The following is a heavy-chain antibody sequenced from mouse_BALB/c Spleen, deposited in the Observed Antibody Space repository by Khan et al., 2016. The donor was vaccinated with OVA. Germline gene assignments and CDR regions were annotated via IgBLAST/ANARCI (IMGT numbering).Heavy chain of an antibody. CDR2: FSLGSGST. Sequence: DLVKPGASVKLSCTASGYTFTSYWINWIKQRPGQGLEWIGRFSLGSGSTYYNEIFKGKATLTVDTSSSTAYIQLSSLSSEDSAVYFCARSNDYGMSPDAMDYWGQGTSVTVSS. J-gene: IGHJ4*01. V-gene: IGHV1S41*01. CDR1: GYTFTSYW. CDR3: ARSNDYGMSPDAMDY. D-gene: IGHD2-4*01.